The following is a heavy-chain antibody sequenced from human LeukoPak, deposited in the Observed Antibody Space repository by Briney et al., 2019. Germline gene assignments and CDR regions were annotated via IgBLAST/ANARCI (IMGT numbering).Heavy chain of an antibody. D-gene: IGHD3-16*01. CDR2: IFYSGKS. CDR3: ARLGDVEVNGGTLDY. Sequence: SETLSLTCIVSGGSISGNYYWGWIRQPPGKGLEWIGSIFYSGKSNYNPSLKNRVSVSVDTSKDQFFLKLTSVTVADTAVYFCARLGDVEVNGGTLDYWGRGTLVTVSS. J-gene: IGHJ4*02. V-gene: IGHV4-39*01. CDR1: GGSISGNYY.